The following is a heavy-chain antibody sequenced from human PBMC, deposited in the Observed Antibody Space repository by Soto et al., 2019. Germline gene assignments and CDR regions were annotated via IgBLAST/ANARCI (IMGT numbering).Heavy chain of an antibody. CDR1: GFTFSSYA. V-gene: IGHV3-23*01. J-gene: IGHJ3*02. CDR2: ISGSGGST. Sequence: GGSLRLSCAASGFTFSSYAMSWVRQAPGKGLEWVSAISGSGGSTYYADSVKGRFTISRDNSKNTLYLQMNSLRAEDTAVYYCAKDLNFLSGWYDAFDIWGQGTMVTVSS. CDR3: AKDLNFLSGWYDAFDI. D-gene: IGHD6-19*01.